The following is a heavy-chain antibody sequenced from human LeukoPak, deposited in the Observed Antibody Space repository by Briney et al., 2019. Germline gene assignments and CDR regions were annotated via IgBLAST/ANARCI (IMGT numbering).Heavy chain of an antibody. CDR1: GGSISSYY. CDR3: ARHLRTFNSGSYYSTFDY. Sequence: PSETLSLTCTVSGGSISSYYWSWIRQPPGKGLEGIGYIYYSGSTNYNPSLKSRVTISGDTSKNQFSLKLSSVTAADTAVYFCARHLRTFNSGSYYSTFDYWGQGTLVTVSS. CDR2: IYYSGST. V-gene: IGHV4-59*08. J-gene: IGHJ4*02. D-gene: IGHD1-26*01.